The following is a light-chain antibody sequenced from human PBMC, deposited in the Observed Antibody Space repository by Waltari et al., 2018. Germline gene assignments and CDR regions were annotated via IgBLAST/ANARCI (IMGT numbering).Light chain of an antibody. J-gene: IGLJ1*01. Sequence: QSVLTQPPSVSGAPGQRVPIPCTGNNSNIGAGYDVPWFQQLPGTAPKLLIYGNINRPSGVPDRFSGSKSGTSTSLAITGLQAEDEADYYCLSYDSSLSGYVFGSGTKVTVL. V-gene: IGLV1-40*01. CDR2: GNI. CDR1: NSNIGAGYD. CDR3: LSYDSSLSGYV.